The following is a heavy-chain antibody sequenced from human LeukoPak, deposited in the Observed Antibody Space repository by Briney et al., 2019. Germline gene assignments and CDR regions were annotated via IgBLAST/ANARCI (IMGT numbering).Heavy chain of an antibody. CDR1: GEPFSGHY. Sequence: SEPLSLTCGVYGEPFSGHYWSWVRQPPGRGREGLGDINDSGSINYNPSPTCLVTISVDTCKNKYSLQLMSVTAADTAVYHCARVATSCWPCPEYWGQGTLVTVSS. CDR2: INDSGSI. D-gene: IGHD2-2*01. CDR3: ARVATSCWPCPEY. V-gene: IGHV4-34*01. J-gene: IGHJ4*02.